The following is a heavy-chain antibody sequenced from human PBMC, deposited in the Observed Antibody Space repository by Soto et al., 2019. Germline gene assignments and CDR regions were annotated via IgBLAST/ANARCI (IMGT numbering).Heavy chain of an antibody. CDR1: GGSIISHNW. J-gene: IGHJ4*02. V-gene: IGHV4-4*02. CDR3: ATTLFFKDATKASVHS. Sequence: QVQLQESGPGMLMPSGTLSLTCAVSGGSIISHNWWSWFRKPPGEGLEWIGGIQHGGSTNCNPSLQSRVSISVDRSNHQCSLNLTAVTAADTAVYYCATTLFFKDATKASVHSWGPGLLVTVSS. CDR2: IQHGGST.